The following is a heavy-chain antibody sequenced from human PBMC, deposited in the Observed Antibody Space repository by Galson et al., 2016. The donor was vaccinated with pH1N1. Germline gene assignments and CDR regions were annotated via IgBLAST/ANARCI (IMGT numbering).Heavy chain of an antibody. CDR3: ARVPRGEQLYYFDY. V-gene: IGHV4-31*03. D-gene: IGHD3-16*01. CDR2: IYYSGST. J-gene: IGHJ4*02. CDR1: GGSISSGGYY. Sequence: TLSLTCTVSGGSISSGGYYWSWIRQHPGKGLEWIGYIYYSGSTYYNPSSKSRVSISVDTSKNQFSLKLSSVTAADTAVYYCARVPRGEQLYYFDYWGQGTLVTVSS.